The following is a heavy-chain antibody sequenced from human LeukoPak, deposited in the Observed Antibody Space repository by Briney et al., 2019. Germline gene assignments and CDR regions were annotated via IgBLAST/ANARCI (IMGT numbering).Heavy chain of an antibody. CDR2: ISTSGNYI. CDR1: GFSFSDYY. D-gene: IGHD2-2*02. V-gene: IGHV3-11*06. CDR3: ARDLWGRVVVPAAIDYFDY. Sequence: GGSLRLSCAASGFSFSDYYMSWIRQAPGKGLEWVSYISTSGNYIKDADSVKGRFTISRDNAKNSLYLQMNSLRAEDTAVYYRARDLWGRVVVPAAIDYFDYWGQGTLVTVSS. J-gene: IGHJ4*02.